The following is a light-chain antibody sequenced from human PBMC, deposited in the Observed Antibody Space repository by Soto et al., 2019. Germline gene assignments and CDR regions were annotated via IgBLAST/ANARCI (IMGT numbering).Light chain of an antibody. V-gene: IGLV1-51*01. CDR2: DNI. CDR1: SSNIGSNY. Sequence: QSVLTQSPSVSAAPGQKVTISGSGSSSNIGSNYVSWYQQFPDTAPKLLIYDNIKRPSGIPDRFSGSKSGTSATLVITGLQTGDEADYYCGTWDGSRNWVFGGGTKLTVL. CDR3: GTWDGSRNWV. J-gene: IGLJ3*02.